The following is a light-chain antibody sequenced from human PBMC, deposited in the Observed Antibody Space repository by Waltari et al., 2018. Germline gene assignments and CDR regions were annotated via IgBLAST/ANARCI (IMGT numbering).Light chain of an antibody. CDR2: GNR. Sequence: QSVLTQPPSVSGAPGQRVTISCTGSSSNIGAGYYLHWCQQLPGTATKPLINGNRPLPSGVADRFSGSKSGTAASRAITGLQAEDEADYYCQSYDSSLSAWVFGGGAKLTVL. CDR1: SSNIGAGYY. V-gene: IGLV1-40*01. J-gene: IGLJ3*02. CDR3: QSYDSSLSAWV.